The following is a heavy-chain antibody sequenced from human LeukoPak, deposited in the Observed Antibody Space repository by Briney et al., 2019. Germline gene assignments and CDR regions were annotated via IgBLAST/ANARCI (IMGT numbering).Heavy chain of an antibody. V-gene: IGHV3-49*04. J-gene: IGHJ4*02. CDR2: ITTKAYGEKT. CDR1: GETFGEFT. Sequence: PGGCLRLSCTTSGETFGEFTESWVRQAPGRGLEWVGFITTKAYGEKTGYAASVKVRLTISRDDSKSIAYLQMNSLKTEDTAVYYCTGSYKGASGSYPLIGYWGQGTLVTVSS. CDR3: TGSYKGASGSYPLIGY. D-gene: IGHD3-10*01.